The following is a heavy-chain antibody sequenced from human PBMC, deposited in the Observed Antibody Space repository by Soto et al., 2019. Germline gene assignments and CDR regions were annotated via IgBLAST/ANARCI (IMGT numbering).Heavy chain of an antibody. Sequence: QVQLVQSGAEVQKPGASVKVSCKASGYTFTSYYMHWLRQAPGQGPEWMGIINPSGGSATYAQNFQGRLTMTRDTSTSTVYMQVSSLRSEDTALYYCARGYSNHYFDHWGQGTLVTVSS. V-gene: IGHV1-46*01. CDR3: ARGYSNHYFDH. J-gene: IGHJ4*02. D-gene: IGHD4-4*01. CDR1: GYTFTSYY. CDR2: INPSGGSA.